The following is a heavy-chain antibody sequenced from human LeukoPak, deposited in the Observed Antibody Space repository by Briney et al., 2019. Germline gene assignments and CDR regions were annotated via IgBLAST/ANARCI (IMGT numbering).Heavy chain of an antibody. CDR2: IWYDGSNK. CDR3: ARDSSKYYYDSSGYYHDY. V-gene: IGHV3-33*01. Sequence: GGSLRLSCAASGFTFSSYGMHWVRQAPGKGLEWVAVIWYDGSNKYYADSVKGRFTISRDNPKNTLYLQMNSLRAEDTAVYYCARDSSKYYYDSSGYYHDYWGQGTLVTVSS. CDR1: GFTFSSYG. J-gene: IGHJ4*02. D-gene: IGHD3-22*01.